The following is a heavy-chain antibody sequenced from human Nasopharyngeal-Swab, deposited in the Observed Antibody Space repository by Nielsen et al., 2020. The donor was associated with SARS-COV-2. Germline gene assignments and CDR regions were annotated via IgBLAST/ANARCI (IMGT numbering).Heavy chain of an antibody. V-gene: IGHV3-53*01. CDR2: IYGGGST. Sequence: GGSLTLSCAASGFTDSSNYMSWVREAPGKGLEWVSLIYGGGSTYYADSVKGRFTISRDNSKNTLYLHMNSLRADDTAVYYCARGNSGWSLNYYYYGMDVWGQGTTVTVSS. CDR1: GFTDSSNY. D-gene: IGHD6-19*01. CDR3: ARGNSGWSLNYYYYGMDV. J-gene: IGHJ6*02.